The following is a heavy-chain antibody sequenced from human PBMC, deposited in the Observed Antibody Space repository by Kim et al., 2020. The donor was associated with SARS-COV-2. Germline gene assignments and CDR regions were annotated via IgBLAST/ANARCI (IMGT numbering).Heavy chain of an antibody. D-gene: IGHD2-2*01. CDR3: ARSLGVPAYGPDYYYYYGMDV. Sequence: ASVKVSCKASGYTFTSYAMNWVRQAPGQGLEWMGWINTNTGNPTYAQGFTGRFVFSLDTSVSTAYLQISSLKAEDTAMYYCARSLGVPAYGPDYYYYYGMDVWGQGTTVTVSS. CDR1: GYTFTSYA. J-gene: IGHJ6*02. V-gene: IGHV7-4-1*02. CDR2: INTNTGNP.